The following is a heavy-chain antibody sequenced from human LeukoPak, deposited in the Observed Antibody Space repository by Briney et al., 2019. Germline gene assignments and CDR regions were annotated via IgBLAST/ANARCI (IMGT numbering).Heavy chain of an antibody. D-gene: IGHD2-21*02. CDR3: ARDSRYCGADCYSNHVPQYYFDH. V-gene: IGHV1-2*02. CDR2: INPNTGGT. CDR1: GYTFIAYY. J-gene: IGHJ4*02. Sequence: ASVKVSCKASGYTFIAYYMHWVRQAPGQGLEWMGWINPNTGGTNYAQKFQGRVTVTRDMSITTAYMELSRLRSDDTAVYYCARDSRYCGADCYSNHVPQYYFDHWGQGTLVSVSS.